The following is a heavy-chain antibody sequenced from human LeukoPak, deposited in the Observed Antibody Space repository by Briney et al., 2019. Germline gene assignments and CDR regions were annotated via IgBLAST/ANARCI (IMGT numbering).Heavy chain of an antibody. J-gene: IGHJ4*02. D-gene: IGHD2-8*01. CDR2: ISAQHGQT. Sequence: PGASVKVSCKTSGYSENFYGITWVRQVAGQEPEWMGWISAQHGQTEYAPNSQDRVTMTTDTYTNTAYMELRSLRSDDTAVYYCAGSLGYCTSNVCYLKYWGQGTLVTVSS. CDR1: GYSENFYG. CDR3: AGSLGYCTSNVCYLKY. V-gene: IGHV1-18*01.